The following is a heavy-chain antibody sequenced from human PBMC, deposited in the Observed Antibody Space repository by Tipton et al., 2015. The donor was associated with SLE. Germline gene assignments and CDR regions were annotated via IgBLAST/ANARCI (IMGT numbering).Heavy chain of an antibody. J-gene: IGHJ4*02. V-gene: IGHV3-30*04. CDR2: TSYDGSNK. CDR3: AKDGRDGQLALDY. Sequence: SLRLSCAASGFSFSTYALHWVRQAPGKGLEWVAVTSYDGSNKNYADSVKGRFTISRDNSKNTLYLQMNSLRAEDTAIYYCAKDGRDGQLALDYWGQGTLVTVSS. CDR1: GFSFSTYA. D-gene: IGHD6-13*01.